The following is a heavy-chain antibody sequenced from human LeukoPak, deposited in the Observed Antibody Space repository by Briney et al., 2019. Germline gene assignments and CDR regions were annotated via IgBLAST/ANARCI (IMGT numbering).Heavy chain of an antibody. CDR1: GFTFSYYA. Sequence: PGGSLRLSCAASGFTFSYYAMSWVRQAPGKGLEWVSSITGSGGSTYYADSVKGRFTISRDNSKNTLYLQMNSLRPEDTAVYYCAKASGGNVVYWGQGTLVTVSS. J-gene: IGHJ4*02. D-gene: IGHD4-23*01. CDR2: ITGSGGST. V-gene: IGHV3-23*01. CDR3: AKASGGNVVY.